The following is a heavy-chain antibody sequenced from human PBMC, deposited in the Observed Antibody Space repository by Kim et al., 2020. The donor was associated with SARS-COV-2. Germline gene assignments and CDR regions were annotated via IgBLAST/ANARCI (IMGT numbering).Heavy chain of an antibody. J-gene: IGHJ5*02. CDR1: GGSFSGYY. D-gene: IGHD3-10*01. Sequence: SETLSLTCAVYGGSFSGYYWSWIRQPPGKGLEWIGEINHSGSTNYNPSLKSRVTISVDTSKNQFSLKLSSVTAADTAVYYCARGRSYYYGSGSSKFLNWFDPWGQGTLVTVSS. CDR2: INHSGST. CDR3: ARGRSYYYGSGSSKFLNWFDP. V-gene: IGHV4-34*01.